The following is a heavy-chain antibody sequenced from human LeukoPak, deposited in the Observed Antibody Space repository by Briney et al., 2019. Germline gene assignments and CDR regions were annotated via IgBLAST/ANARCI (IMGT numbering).Heavy chain of an antibody. D-gene: IGHD5-24*01. CDR2: ISGSGGST. J-gene: IGHJ4*02. V-gene: IGHV3-23*01. CDR3: AKDLGDGYTPYYFDY. CDR1: GFTFSSYA. Sequence: PGGSLRLSCAASGFTFSSYAMSWVRQAPGKGLEWVSAISGSGGSTYYADSVKGRFTISRDNSKNTLYLQMNSLRAEDTAVYYCAKDLGDGYTPYYFDYWGQGTLVTVSS.